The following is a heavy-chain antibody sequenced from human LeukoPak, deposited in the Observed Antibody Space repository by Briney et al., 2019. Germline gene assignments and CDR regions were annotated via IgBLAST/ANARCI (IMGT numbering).Heavy chain of an antibody. J-gene: IGHJ5*02. CDR1: GGSFSGYY. CDR3: ARHGPYSSSWYGRLDWFDP. V-gene: IGHV4-34*01. CDR2: INHSGST. D-gene: IGHD6-13*01. Sequence: SETLSLTCAVYGGSFSGYYWSWIRQPPGKGLEWIGEINHSGSTNYNPSLKSRVTISVDTSKNQFSLKLSSVTAADTAVYYCARHGPYSSSWYGRLDWFDPWGQGTLVTVSS.